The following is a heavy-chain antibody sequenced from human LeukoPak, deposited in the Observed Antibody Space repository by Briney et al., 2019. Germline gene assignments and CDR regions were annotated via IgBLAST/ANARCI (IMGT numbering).Heavy chain of an antibody. CDR1: GVSISNTNW. CDR3: SRENGAFSPFGY. V-gene: IGHV4-4*02. D-gene: IGHD2-8*01. CDR2: ISLTGLT. J-gene: IGHJ4*02. Sequence: PSETLSLTCGVSGVSISNTNWWSGVRPPPGQGLEWIGEISLTGLTHYNPSLESRVTVSRDNSKNKLSLKLNSVTAADTAVYYCSRENGAFSPFGYWGQGTLVTVLS.